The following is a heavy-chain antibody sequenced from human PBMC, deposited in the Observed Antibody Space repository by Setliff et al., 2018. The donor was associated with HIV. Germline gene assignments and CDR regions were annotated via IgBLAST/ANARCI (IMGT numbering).Heavy chain of an antibody. CDR1: GGSVNNYY. V-gene: IGHV4-59*02. CDR3: ARGGVIWNYDY. Sequence: KTSETLSLTCTVSGGSVNNYYWSWIRQPPGKGLEWIGYIYYSDSGSTNYNPSLKGRVTISVDTSKNHFSLKLSSVTAADTAVYYCARGGVIWNYDYWGQGTLVTV. CDR2: IYYSDSGST. J-gene: IGHJ4*02. D-gene: IGHD2-21*01.